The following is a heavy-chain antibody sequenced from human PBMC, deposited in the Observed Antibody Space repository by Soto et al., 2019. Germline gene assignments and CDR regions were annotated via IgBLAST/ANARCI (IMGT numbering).Heavy chain of an antibody. CDR3: ARGYCTNGVCRGFNFDY. V-gene: IGHV4-31*03. D-gene: IGHD2-8*01. CDR1: GGSISSGGYY. Sequence: PSETLSLTCTVSGGSISSGGYYWSWIRQHPGKGLEWIGYIYYSGSTYYNPSLKIRVTISVDTSKNQFSLKLSSVTAADTAVYYCARGYCTNGVCRGFNFDYWGQGTLVTVSS. CDR2: IYYSGST. J-gene: IGHJ4*02.